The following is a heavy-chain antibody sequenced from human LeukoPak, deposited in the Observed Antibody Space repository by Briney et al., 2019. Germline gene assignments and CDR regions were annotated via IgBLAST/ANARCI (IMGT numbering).Heavy chain of an antibody. J-gene: IGHJ6*02. CDR2: ISGSGNNT. Sequence: GGSLRLSCAASGFTFDTYGMNWVRQAPGMGLEWVSSISGSGNNTYYADSVKGRFTISRDNSKNTLYLQMNSLRAEDTAVYYCANGRQGLYYYYGMDVWGQGTTVTVSS. CDR3: ANGRQGLYYYYGMDV. D-gene: IGHD1-1*01. CDR1: GFTFDTYG. V-gene: IGHV3-23*01.